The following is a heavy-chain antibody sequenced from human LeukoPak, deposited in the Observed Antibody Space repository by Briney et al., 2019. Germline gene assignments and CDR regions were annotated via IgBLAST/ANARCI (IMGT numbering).Heavy chain of an antibody. D-gene: IGHD5-12*01. Sequence: SETLSLTCSVSGGSISSGSYYWSWIRQPAGKGLEWIGRIYTSGSTNYNPSLESRVTLSVDTSKNQFSLKLSSVTAADTAVYYCARVGHRGSGYSGYGELDYWGQGTLVTVSS. CDR1: GGSISSGSYY. CDR3: ARVGHRGSGYSGYGELDY. CDR2: IYTSGST. V-gene: IGHV4-61*02. J-gene: IGHJ4*02.